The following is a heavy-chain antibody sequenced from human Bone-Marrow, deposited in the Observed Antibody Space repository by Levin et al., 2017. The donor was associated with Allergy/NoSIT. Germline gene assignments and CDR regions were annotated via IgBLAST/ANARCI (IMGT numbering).Heavy chain of an antibody. CDR2: IANDGTYK. CDR1: GFSFSLYG. Sequence: GGSLRLSCVASGFSFSLYGMHWVRQAPGKGLECVAVIANDGTYKHYADSVKGRFTISRDNSKNVLYLQMNSLRAEDTAVYDCVKVVPYVAGPYAHDYWGQGTMVTVSS. D-gene: IGHD3-10*01. V-gene: IGHV3-30*18. CDR3: VKVVPYVAGPYAHDY. J-gene: IGHJ4*02.